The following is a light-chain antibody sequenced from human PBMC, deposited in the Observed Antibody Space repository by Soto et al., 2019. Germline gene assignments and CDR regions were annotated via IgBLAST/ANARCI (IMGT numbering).Light chain of an antibody. J-gene: IGKJ2*01. CDR2: AAS. Sequence: DIQMTQSPSSVSAPVGDRVTISCRASQDIDKWLAWYQQKPGKAPKLLISAASTLQSGVPSRFSGSRSRTEFTLTIQSLQPDDIATYYCQQASSFPHTFGQGTKLEIK. CDR1: QDIDKW. CDR3: QQASSFPHT. V-gene: IGKV1-12*01.